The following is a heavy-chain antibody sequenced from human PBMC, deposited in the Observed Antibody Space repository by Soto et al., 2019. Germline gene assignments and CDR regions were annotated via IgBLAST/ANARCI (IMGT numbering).Heavy chain of an antibody. CDR3: AHSSNGIQLWLHAFDI. CDR2: IYWDDDK. CDR1: GFSLSTSGVG. Sequence: QITLKESGPTLVKPTQTLTLTCTFSGFSLSTSGVGVGWIRQPPGKALEWLALIYWDDDKRYSPSLKSRLTITKDTSKNQVVLTMTNMDPVDTATYYCAHSSNGIQLWLHAFDIWGQGTMVTVSS. J-gene: IGHJ3*02. D-gene: IGHD5-18*01. V-gene: IGHV2-5*02.